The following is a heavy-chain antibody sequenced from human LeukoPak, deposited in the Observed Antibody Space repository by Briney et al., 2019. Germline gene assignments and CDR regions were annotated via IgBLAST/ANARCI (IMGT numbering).Heavy chain of an antibody. CDR3: ARRRYYDSTGYLE. D-gene: IGHD3-22*01. J-gene: IGHJ1*01. CDR2: IYYSGST. CDR1: GGFISSSSYY. Sequence: SETLSLTCTISGGFISSSSYYWGWIRQPPGKGLEWIGDIYYSGSTYYNPALKSRVSMSIDTSKNQFSLELRSVAAADTALYYCARRRYYDSTGYLEWGQGTLVTVNS. V-gene: IGHV4-39*01.